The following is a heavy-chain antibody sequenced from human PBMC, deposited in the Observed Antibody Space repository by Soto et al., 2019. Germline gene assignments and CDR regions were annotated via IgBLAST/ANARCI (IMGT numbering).Heavy chain of an antibody. D-gene: IGHD5-18*01. Sequence: SVKVSCKASGGTFSSYAISRVRQAPGQGLEWMGGIIPIFGTANYAQKFQGRVTITADESTSTAYMELSSLRSEDTAVYYCARDQNSYSFSDYWGQGTLVTVSS. V-gene: IGHV1-69*13. CDR1: GGTFSSYA. J-gene: IGHJ4*02. CDR2: IIPIFGTA. CDR3: ARDQNSYSFSDY.